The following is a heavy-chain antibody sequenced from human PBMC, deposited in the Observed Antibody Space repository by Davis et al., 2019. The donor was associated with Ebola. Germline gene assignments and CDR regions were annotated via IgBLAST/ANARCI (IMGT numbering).Heavy chain of an antibody. CDR2: ISGSGGST. CDR3: ARGASYDYIWGSYRYGPTDDY. D-gene: IGHD3-16*02. Sequence: PGGSLRLSCAASGFTFSSYAMSWVRQAPGKGLEWVSAISGSGGSTYYADSVKGRFTISRDNSKNTLYLQMNSLRAEDTAVYYCARGASYDYIWGSYRYGPTDDYWGQGTLVTVSS. J-gene: IGHJ4*02. CDR1: GFTFSSYA. V-gene: IGHV3-23*01.